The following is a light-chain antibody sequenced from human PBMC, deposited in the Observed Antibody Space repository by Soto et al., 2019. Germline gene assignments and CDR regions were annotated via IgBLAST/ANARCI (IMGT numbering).Light chain of an antibody. Sequence: QSAATVSVSPGESATLSCRASQSVSSSYLAWYQRKPVQAPRLLIYGASSRATGIPDRFSGSGSGTDFTLTISRLEPEDFALYYCQQYGSSPGTFGQGTKVDIK. J-gene: IGKJ1*01. CDR2: GAS. V-gene: IGKV3-20*01. CDR1: QSVSSSY. CDR3: QQYGSSPGT.